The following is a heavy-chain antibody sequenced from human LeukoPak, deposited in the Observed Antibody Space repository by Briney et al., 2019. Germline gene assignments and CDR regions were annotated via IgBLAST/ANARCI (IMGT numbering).Heavy chain of an antibody. D-gene: IGHD3-3*01. Sequence: PGGSLRLSCSASGFTFSSYAMHWVRQAPGKGLEYVSAISSNGGSTYYADSVKGRFTISRDNSKNTLYLQMNSLRAEDTAVYYCARDYDEYSFDYWGQGTLVTVSS. CDR1: GFTFSSYA. J-gene: IGHJ4*02. CDR2: ISSNGGST. V-gene: IGHV3-64*04. CDR3: ARDYDEYSFDY.